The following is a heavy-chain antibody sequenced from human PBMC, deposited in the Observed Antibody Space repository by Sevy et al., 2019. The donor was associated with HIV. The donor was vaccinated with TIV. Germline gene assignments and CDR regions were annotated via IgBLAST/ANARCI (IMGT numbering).Heavy chain of an antibody. V-gene: IGHV3-73*01. J-gene: IGHJ4*02. D-gene: IGHD2-8*01. CDR3: TRPPYYCLNDVCYVY. Sequence: GGSLRLSCAASGFSFSDSGMHWVRQAPGKGLEWIGRIRRKAKSYATTYAASLKGRFTISRDDSKNTTYLQMDSLKTEDTAVYYCTRPPYYCLNDVCYVYWGQGTLVTVSS. CDR2: IRRKAKSYAT. CDR1: GFSFSDSG.